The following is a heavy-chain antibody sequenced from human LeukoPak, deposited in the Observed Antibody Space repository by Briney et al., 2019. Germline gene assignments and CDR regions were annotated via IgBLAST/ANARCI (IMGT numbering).Heavy chain of an antibody. CDR3: TTDGVDFWTGYYIGNY. J-gene: IGHJ4*02. Sequence: GGSLRLPCAASGFTFGYIWMSWVRQAPGKGLEWVGRIRSHVDGGARDYAAPVKGRFTISRDDSKNTLYLQMSRLKTEDTGVYYCTTDGVDFWTGYYIGNYWGQGTLVAVSS. V-gene: IGHV3-15*01. CDR1: GFTFGYIW. D-gene: IGHD3/OR15-3a*01. CDR2: IRSHVDGGAR.